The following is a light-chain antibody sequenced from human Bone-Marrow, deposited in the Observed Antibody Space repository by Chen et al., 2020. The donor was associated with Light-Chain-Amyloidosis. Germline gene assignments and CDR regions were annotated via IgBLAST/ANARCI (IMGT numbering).Light chain of an antibody. Sequence: FMLTQPHSVSASPGKTVIISCTCSSGSIATNYVQWYQQRPGSSPTTVIYEDDQRPSGVPDRFSGSIDRSSNSASLTISGLKTEDEADYYCQSYQGSSQGVFGGGTKLTVL. CDR1: SGSIATNY. CDR3: QSYQGSSQGV. J-gene: IGLJ3*02. V-gene: IGLV6-57*01. CDR2: EDD.